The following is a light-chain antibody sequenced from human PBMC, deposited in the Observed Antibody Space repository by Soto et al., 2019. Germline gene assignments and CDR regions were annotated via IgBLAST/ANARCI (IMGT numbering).Light chain of an antibody. V-gene: IGLV3-21*01. J-gene: IGLJ1*01. CDR2: YDS. Sequence: SYELTQPPSVSVAPGRTARITCGGNNIGSKSVHWYQQKPGQAPVLVIYYDSDRPSGIPERFSGSNSGNTATLTISRVEAGDEFFYYCRVRQGSNYFYV. CDR1: NIGSKS. CDR3: RVRQGSNYFYV.